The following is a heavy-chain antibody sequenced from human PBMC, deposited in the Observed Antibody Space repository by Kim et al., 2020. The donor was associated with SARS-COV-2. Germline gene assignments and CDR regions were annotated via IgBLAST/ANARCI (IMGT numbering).Heavy chain of an antibody. CDR3: ARLLGYCSGTSCSKAAFD. V-gene: IGHV5-51*01. Sequence: GESLKISCHGSGYSFRSFWIGWVRHMPGKGLEWMGIIYPGDSDTRYGASFEGRVTISADMSTDTAHLEWRSLQVSDSAIYYCARLLGYCSGTSCSKAAFD. CDR2: IYPGDSDT. D-gene: IGHD2-2*03. CDR1: GYSFRSFW. J-gene: IGHJ5*01.